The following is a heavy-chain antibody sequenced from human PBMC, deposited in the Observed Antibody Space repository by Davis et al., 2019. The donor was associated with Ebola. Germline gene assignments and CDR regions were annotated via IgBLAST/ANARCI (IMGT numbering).Heavy chain of an antibody. CDR1: GFTFANYW. J-gene: IGHJ5*02. Sequence: GGSLRLSCKGFGFTFANYWIAWVRQMPGKGLELMGVIYPGDSDVIYSPSFQGQVTISADKSINTAYLQWDSLQASDTAMYYCARSKVVVITTSWFDPWGQGTLVTVSS. CDR3: ARSKVVVITTSWFDP. D-gene: IGHD3-22*01. V-gene: IGHV5-51*01. CDR2: IYPGDSDV.